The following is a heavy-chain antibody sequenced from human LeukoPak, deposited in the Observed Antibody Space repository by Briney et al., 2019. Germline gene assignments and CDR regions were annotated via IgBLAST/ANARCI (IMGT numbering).Heavy chain of an antibody. V-gene: IGHV3-30*03. J-gene: IGHJ6*03. Sequence: GGSLRLSCAASGFTFFNYWMHWVRQAPGKGLEWVSVISYGGSSEYYADPVRGRFTISRDNSKNTLYLQMNSLRAEDTAVYYCAREGSYDPWEYYYYVDVWGKGTTVIVSS. CDR2: ISYGGSSE. CDR1: GFTFFNYW. CDR3: AREGSYDPWEYYYYVDV. D-gene: IGHD5-18*01.